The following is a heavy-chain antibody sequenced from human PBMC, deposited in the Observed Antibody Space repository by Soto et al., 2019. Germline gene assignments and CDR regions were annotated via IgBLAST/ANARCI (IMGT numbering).Heavy chain of an antibody. CDR2: IYYSGST. D-gene: IGHD6-13*01. V-gene: IGHV4-31*03. Sequence: QVQLQESGPGLVKPSQTLSLTCTVSGGSIGSGGYYWSWIRQHPGKGLEWIGYIYYSGSTYYNPSLKSRVTISVDTSKNQFSLKLSSVTAADTAVYYCARASLDVNQQLVPYYFDYWGQGTLVTVSS. CDR1: GGSIGSGGYY. J-gene: IGHJ4*02. CDR3: ARASLDVNQQLVPYYFDY.